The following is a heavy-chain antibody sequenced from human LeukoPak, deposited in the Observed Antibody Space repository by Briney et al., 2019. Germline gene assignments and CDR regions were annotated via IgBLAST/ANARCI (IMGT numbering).Heavy chain of an antibody. V-gene: IGHV3-23*01. CDR1: GFTFSSYA. CDR2: IGGSGGST. CDR3: AKDLGRAVAGTIY. D-gene: IGHD6-19*01. J-gene: IGHJ4*02. Sequence: PGGSLRLSCAASGFTFSSYAMSWVRQAPGKGLEWVSAIGGSGGSTYYADSVKGRFTISRDNSKNTLYLQMNSLRAEDTAVYYCAKDLGRAVAGTIYWDQGTLVTVSS.